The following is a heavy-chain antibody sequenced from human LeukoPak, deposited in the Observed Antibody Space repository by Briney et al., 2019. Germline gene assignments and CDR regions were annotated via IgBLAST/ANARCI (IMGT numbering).Heavy chain of an antibody. CDR2: IYHSGST. J-gene: IGHJ4*02. CDR1: GGSISTYY. CDR3: ARGGGYASPIGY. Sequence: PSETLSLTCTLSGGSISTYYWSWIRQPPGKGLEWIGYIYHSGSTNYNPSLKSRVTISGDTSKNQFSLKLRSVTAADTAVYYCARGGGYASPIGYWGQGALVTVSS. V-gene: IGHV4-59*01. D-gene: IGHD5-12*01.